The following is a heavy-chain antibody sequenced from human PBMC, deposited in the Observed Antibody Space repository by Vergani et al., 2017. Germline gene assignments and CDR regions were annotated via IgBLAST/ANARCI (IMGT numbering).Heavy chain of an antibody. Sequence: QVQLVQSGAEVKKPGASVRVSCKASGFTFTSYHIHWVRLAPGQGLEWMGWINPKNGLTKYAQRFQGRVSLTRDTSITTAFMELSSLRSDDTAMYYCTSFPTETSEYYDSTGYYHRFFEKWGQGTLVTVSS. CDR1: GFTFTSYH. J-gene: IGHJ4*02. D-gene: IGHD3-16*01. CDR3: TSFPTETSEYYDSTGYYHRFFEK. CDR2: INPKNGLT. V-gene: IGHV1-2*02.